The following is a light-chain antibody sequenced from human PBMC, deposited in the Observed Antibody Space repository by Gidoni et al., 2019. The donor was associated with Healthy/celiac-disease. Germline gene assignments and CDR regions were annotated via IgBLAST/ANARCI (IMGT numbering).Light chain of an antibody. CDR3: QQSYSTPLT. CDR2: AAS. V-gene: IGKV1-39*01. J-gene: IGKJ4*01. CDR1: QSISSY. Sequence: DIQMTQSPSSLSASVGDRVTITSRASQSISSYLNWYQQKPGKAPMLLIYAASSLQSGVPSRFSGSGSGTDFTLTISSLQPEDFATYYCQQSYSTPLTFGGGTKVEIK.